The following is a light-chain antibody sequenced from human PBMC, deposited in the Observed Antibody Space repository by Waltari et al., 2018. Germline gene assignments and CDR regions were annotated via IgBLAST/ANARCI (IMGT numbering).Light chain of an antibody. CDR2: DNN. CDR3: GTWDRTLTASHVI. J-gene: IGLJ2*01. CDR1: SSTIGRNY. Sequence: QSVLTPPPSVSASPGEPVTISCSGSSSTIGRNYVSWYTPVPGTAPKLLIYDNNKRPSGIPDRFSGSTSGTSATLGLTGLQTGDEADYYCGTWDRTLTASHVIFGGGTRVTVL. V-gene: IGLV1-51*01.